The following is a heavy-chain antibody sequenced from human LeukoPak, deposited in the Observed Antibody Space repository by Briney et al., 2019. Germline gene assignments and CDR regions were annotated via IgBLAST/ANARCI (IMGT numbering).Heavy chain of an antibody. Sequence: GGSLRLSCAASGFTFSSYAMHWVRQAPGKGLEWVAVISYDGSNKYYADSVKGRFTISRDNSKNTLYLQMNSLRAEGTAVYYCARGGSYPYYFDYWGQGTLVTVSS. CDR3: ARGGSYPYYFDY. CDR2: ISYDGSNK. J-gene: IGHJ4*02. D-gene: IGHD1-26*01. V-gene: IGHV3-30*04. CDR1: GFTFSSYA.